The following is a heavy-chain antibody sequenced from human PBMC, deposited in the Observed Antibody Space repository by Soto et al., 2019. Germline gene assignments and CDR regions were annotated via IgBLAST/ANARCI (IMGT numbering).Heavy chain of an antibody. Sequence: GESLKISCKASGYTFTGYYMHWVRQAPGQGLEWMGWINPNSGGTNYAQKFQGWVTMTRDTSISTAYMELSRLRSDDTAVYYCARSYSSSSGRDYYFDYWGQGTLVTVSS. CDR3: ARSYSSSSGRDYYFDY. CDR1: GYTFTGYY. CDR2: INPNSGGT. D-gene: IGHD6-6*01. J-gene: IGHJ4*02. V-gene: IGHV1-2*04.